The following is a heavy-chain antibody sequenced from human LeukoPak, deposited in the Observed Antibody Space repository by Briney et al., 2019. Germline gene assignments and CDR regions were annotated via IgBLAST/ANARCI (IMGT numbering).Heavy chain of an antibody. CDR3: ARDGSGHVFDY. J-gene: IGHJ4*02. D-gene: IGHD3-10*01. Sequence: GGSLRLSCAASGFTVSSDYMSGVRPAPGKGLEGVSVIYRDGSTYYADSVKGRFNISRDNSRNTLYLQMNSLRADDTAMYYCARDGSGHVFDYWGQGTLVTVSS. CDR2: IYRDGST. CDR1: GFTVSSDY. V-gene: IGHV3-66*01.